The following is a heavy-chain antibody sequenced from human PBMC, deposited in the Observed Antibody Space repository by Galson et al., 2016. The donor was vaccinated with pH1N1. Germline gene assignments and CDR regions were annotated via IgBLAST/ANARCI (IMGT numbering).Heavy chain of an antibody. CDR2: ISYDGRET. Sequence: SLRLSCAASGFSFRFYGMHWVRQAPGKGLEWVAVISYDGRETSSAGSVKGRFTISRDNSRNTLYLQMNSLKTEDTALYYCAKVPHSSGWYSKAPSTFDIWGQGTMVTVSS. CDR1: GFSFRFYG. V-gene: IGHV3-30*18. D-gene: IGHD6-19*01. CDR3: AKVPHSSGWYSKAPSTFDI. J-gene: IGHJ3*02.